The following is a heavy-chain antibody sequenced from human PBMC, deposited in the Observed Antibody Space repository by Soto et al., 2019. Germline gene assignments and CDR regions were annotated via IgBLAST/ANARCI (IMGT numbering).Heavy chain of an antibody. V-gene: IGHV1-69*02. CDR2: LIPILGIA. CDR3: AMGRPTGDGDY. J-gene: IGHJ4*02. Sequence: QVQLVQSGAEVKKPGSSVKVSCKASGGTFSSYTISWVRQAPGQGLEWMGRLIPILGIANYAQKFQGRVTITADKSTSTAYMELSSLRSEDTAVYYCAMGRPTGDGDYWGQGTLVTVSS. D-gene: IGHD7-27*01. CDR1: GGTFSSYT.